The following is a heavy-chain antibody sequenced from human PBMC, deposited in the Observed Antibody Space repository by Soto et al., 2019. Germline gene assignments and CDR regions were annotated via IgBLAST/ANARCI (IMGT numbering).Heavy chain of an antibody. CDR3: AKSATYGDYYFDY. J-gene: IGHJ4*02. Sequence: GGSLRLSCAASGFTFDDYAMHWVRQAPGKGLEWVSGISWNSGSIGYADSVKGRFTISRDNAKNSLYLQMNSLRAEDTALYYCAKSATYGDYYFDYWGQGTLVTGSS. CDR2: ISWNSGSI. CDR1: GFTFDDYA. D-gene: IGHD4-17*01. V-gene: IGHV3-9*01.